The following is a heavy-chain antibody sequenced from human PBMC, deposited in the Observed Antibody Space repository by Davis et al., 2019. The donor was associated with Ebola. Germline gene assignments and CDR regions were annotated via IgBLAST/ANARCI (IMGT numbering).Heavy chain of an antibody. CDR2: IDYTGSS. Sequence: SETLSLTCTVSNDSIFNYYWSWIRQPPGKTLEWMGYIDYTGSSYYNPSLEGRATISVDTSKNQFSLKLSSVTAADTAVYYCARFPVVYYYYYGMDVWGQGTTVTVSS. V-gene: IGHV4-59*12. D-gene: IGHD2-15*01. CDR3: ARFPVVYYYYYGMDV. CDR1: NDSIFNYY. J-gene: IGHJ6*02.